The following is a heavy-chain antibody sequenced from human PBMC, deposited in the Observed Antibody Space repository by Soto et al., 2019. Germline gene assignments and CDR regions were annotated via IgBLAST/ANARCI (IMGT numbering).Heavy chain of an antibody. CDR3: ARERISVGGYEALGL. J-gene: IGHJ3*01. CDR1: GFTFSTSD. Sequence: PGGSLRLSCAASGFTFSTSDIHWVRQPTGKGLEWVSAIGVGGDTYYSGSVKGRFTISRENAKSSLYLQMNSLTAEDTAVYYCARERISVGGYEALGLWGQGTMVTVSS. D-gene: IGHD2-15*01. CDR2: IGVGGDT. V-gene: IGHV3-13*01.